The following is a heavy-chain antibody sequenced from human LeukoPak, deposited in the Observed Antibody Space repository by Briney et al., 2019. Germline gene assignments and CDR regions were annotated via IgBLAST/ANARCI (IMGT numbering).Heavy chain of an antibody. CDR2: IYYTGNT. Sequence: SETLSLTCAVSGGSISSNYWSWIRRPPGKGLEWIGYIYYTGNTNYNPSLKSRVTISVDTSKNQFSLKLNSVTAADTAVYYCARVVGYDFWSGAGWFDPWGQGTLVTVSS. CDR3: ARVVGYDFWSGAGWFDP. J-gene: IGHJ5*02. D-gene: IGHD3-3*01. V-gene: IGHV4-59*08. CDR1: GGSISSNY.